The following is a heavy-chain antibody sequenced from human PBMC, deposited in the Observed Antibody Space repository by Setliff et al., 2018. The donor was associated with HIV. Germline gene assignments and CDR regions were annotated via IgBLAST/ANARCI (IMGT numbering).Heavy chain of an antibody. CDR1: GYTFTSYG. D-gene: IGHD1-26*01. V-gene: IGHV1-18*01. Sequence: ASVKVSCKASGYTFTSYGISWVRQAPGQGLEWMGWISAYKGNTNYAQKLQGIVTMTTDTSTSTAYMELRSLRSDDTAVYYCARDSEWGSYIFWTFDIWGQGTMVTVSS. J-gene: IGHJ3*02. CDR2: ISAYKGNT. CDR3: ARDSEWGSYIFWTFDI.